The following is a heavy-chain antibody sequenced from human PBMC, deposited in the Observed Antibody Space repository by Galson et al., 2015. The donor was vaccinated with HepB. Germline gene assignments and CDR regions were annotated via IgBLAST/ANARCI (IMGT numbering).Heavy chain of an antibody. CDR2: VIPMFGTA. D-gene: IGHD6-13*01. V-gene: IGHV1-69*13. CDR3: ARDPLGYSSSWYYFNS. CDR1: GGTFSTLA. Sequence: SVKVSCKASGGTFSTLAISWVRQVPDQGLEWMGGVIPMFGTATYAQKFQGRVTITADEPTSIIYLELRSLRSEDTAVYYCARDPLGYSSSWYYFNSWGQGTLVTVSS. J-gene: IGHJ4*02.